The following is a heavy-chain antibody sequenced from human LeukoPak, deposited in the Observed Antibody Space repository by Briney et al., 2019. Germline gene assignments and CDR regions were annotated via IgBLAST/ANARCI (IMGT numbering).Heavy chain of an antibody. Sequence: GGSLRLSCAASGFTFGRHWMSWVRQAPGEGPEWVANIKQDGSQKYYVDFVKGRFTISRDNAKNSLFLQMNSLRGEDTAVYYCAREVYGDNYFDYWGQGTLVTVSS. D-gene: IGHD4-17*01. CDR2: IKQDGSQK. V-gene: IGHV3-7*05. CDR1: GFTFGRHW. J-gene: IGHJ4*02. CDR3: AREVYGDNYFDY.